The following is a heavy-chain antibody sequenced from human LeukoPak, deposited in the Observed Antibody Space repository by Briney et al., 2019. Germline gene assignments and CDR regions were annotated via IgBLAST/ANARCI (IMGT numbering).Heavy chain of an antibody. CDR1: GYTFTSYD. J-gene: IGHJ6*03. CDR3: ARGTRPASGRFLEWLRYYYMDV. D-gene: IGHD3-3*01. Sequence: VASVKVSCKASGYTFTSYDFYWVRQATGQGLEWMGWITPANAKTGYAQKFQGRLTITRSTSISTAYMELSSLRSEDTAVYYCARGTRPASGRFLEWLRYYYMDVWGKGTTVTVSS. V-gene: IGHV1-8*01. CDR2: ITPANAKT.